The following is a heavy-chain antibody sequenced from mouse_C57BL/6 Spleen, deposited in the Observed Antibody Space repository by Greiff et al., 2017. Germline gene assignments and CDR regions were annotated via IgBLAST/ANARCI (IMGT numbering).Heavy chain of an antibody. CDR3: ARAGTGYYWYFDV. V-gene: IGHV3-6*01. J-gene: IGHJ1*03. CDR2: ISYDGSN. CDR1: GYSITSGYY. Sequence: EVKLQESGPGLVKPSQSLSLTCSVTGYSITSGYYWNWIRQFPGNKLEWMGYISYDGSNNYNPSLKNRISITRDTSKNQFFLKLNSVTTEDTATYYCARAGTGYYWYFDVWGTGTTVTVSS. D-gene: IGHD4-1*01.